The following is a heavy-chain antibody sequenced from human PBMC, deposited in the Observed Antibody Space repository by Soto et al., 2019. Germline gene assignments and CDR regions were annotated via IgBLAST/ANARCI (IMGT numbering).Heavy chain of an antibody. D-gene: IGHD2-21*02. V-gene: IGHV4-39*01. J-gene: IGHJ4*02. CDR3: ARQCPPWETVTPIAN. CDR2: AHYSGST. CDR1: GDSFNSTIFY. Sequence: QLQLQESGPRLVKPSETLSLTCTVSGDSFNSTIFYWGWIRQPPGKGLEWIGSAHYSGSTFYNPSVESRITISVETSKSQFSLQLSPVTAADTALYYCARQCPPWETVTPIANWGQGILVTVSS.